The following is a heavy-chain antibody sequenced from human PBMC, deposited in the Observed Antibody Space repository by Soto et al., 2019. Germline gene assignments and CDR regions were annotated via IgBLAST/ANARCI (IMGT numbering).Heavy chain of an antibody. V-gene: IGHV3-7*01. Sequence: LRLSCAASGFTFSAYWMSWVRQTPGKGLEWVANIKHDGSEKYYVDSVKGRFTISRDNAKNSLFLEMNSLRAEDTAVFYCAIITRGFSMDVWGQGTTVTVAS. CDR3: AIITRGFSMDV. CDR1: GFTFSAYW. J-gene: IGHJ6*02. D-gene: IGHD1-20*01. CDR2: IKHDGSEK.